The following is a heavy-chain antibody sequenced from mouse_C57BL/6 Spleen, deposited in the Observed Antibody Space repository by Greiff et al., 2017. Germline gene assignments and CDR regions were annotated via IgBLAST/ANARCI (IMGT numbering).Heavy chain of an antibody. CDR2: IDPNSGGT. CDR1: GFTFTSYW. J-gene: IGHJ4*01. CDR3: AKGWLPLMDMDY. D-gene: IGHD2-2*01. Sequence: QVQLQQPGAELVKPGASVKLSCTASGFTFTSYWMHWVKQRPGRGLEWIGRIDPNSGGTKYNEKFKSKATLTADKPSSTAYMQLSSLTSEDSAVYYCAKGWLPLMDMDYWGQGTSVTVSS. V-gene: IGHV1-72*01.